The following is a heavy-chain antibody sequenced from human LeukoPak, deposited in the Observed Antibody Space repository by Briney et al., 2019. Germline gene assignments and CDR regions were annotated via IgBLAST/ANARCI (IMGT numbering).Heavy chain of an antibody. CDR1: GGTFSSYA. D-gene: IGHD7-27*01. Sequence: SVKVSCKASGGTFSSYAISWVRQAPGQGLEWMGGIIPIFGTANYAQKFQGRVTITADESTSTAYMELSSLRSEDTAVYYCARDPKLGTHDVFDIWGQGTMVTVSS. CDR2: IIPIFGTA. V-gene: IGHV1-69*13. J-gene: IGHJ3*02. CDR3: ARDPKLGTHDVFDI.